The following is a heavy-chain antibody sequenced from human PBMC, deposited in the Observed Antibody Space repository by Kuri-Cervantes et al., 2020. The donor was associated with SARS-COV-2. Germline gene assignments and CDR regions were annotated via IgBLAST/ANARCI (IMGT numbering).Heavy chain of an antibody. CDR1: GYSFTSYW. J-gene: IGHJ4*02. Sequence: GGSLRLSCKGSGYSFTSYWISLVRQMPGKGLEWMGRIDPSDSYTNYSPSFQGHVTISADKSISTAYLQWSSLKASDTAMYYCARFYDSSGQYYFDYWGQGTLVTVSS. D-gene: IGHD3-22*01. V-gene: IGHV5-10-1*01. CDR3: ARFYDSSGQYYFDY. CDR2: IDPSDSYT.